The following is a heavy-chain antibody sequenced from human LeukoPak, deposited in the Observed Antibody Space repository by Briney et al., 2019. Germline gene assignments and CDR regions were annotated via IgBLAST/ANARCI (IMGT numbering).Heavy chain of an antibody. CDR3: ARDGDYDSSEYYFDY. CDR2: IIPIFGTA. V-gene: IGHV1-69*05. Sequence: SVKVSCKASGGTFSSYAISRVRQAPGQGLEWMGRIIPIFGTANYAQKFQGRVTITTDESTSTAYMELSSLRSEDTAVYYCARDGDYDSSEYYFDYWGQGTLVTVSS. J-gene: IGHJ4*02. CDR1: GGTFSSYA. D-gene: IGHD3-22*01.